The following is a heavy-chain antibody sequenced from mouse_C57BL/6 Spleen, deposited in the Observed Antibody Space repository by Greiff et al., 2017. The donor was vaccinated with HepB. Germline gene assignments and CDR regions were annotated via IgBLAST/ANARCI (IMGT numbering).Heavy chain of an antibody. CDR1: GFTFSSYG. Sequence: EVHLVESGGDLVKPGGSLKLSCAASGFTFSSYGMSWVRQTPDKRLEWVATISSGGRYTYYPDSVKGRFTISRDNAKNTLYLQMSSLKSEDTAMYYCARQGYGTRYFDVWGTGTTVTVSS. CDR2: ISSGGRYT. V-gene: IGHV5-6*01. J-gene: IGHJ1*03. D-gene: IGHD1-1*01. CDR3: ARQGYGTRYFDV.